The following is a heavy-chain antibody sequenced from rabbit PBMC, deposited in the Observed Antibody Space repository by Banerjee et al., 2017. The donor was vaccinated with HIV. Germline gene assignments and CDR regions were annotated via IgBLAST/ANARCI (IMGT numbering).Heavy chain of an antibody. CDR3: ARDWADSNGYSYAYDLNL. CDR1: GFDFSSSYW. CDR2: IYGGKSGTT. D-gene: IGHD6-1*01. J-gene: IGHJ4*01. V-gene: IGHV1S45*01. Sequence: QEQLVEYGGDLVQPEGSLTLNCKASGFDFSSSYWICWVRQAPGKGLELSACIYGGKSGTTWYASWAKGRFTISKTSSPTVTLQMTSLTAADTATYFCARDWADSNGYSYAYDLNLWGPGTLVTVS.